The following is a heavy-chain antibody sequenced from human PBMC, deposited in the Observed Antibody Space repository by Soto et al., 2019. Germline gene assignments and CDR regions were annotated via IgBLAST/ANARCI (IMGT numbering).Heavy chain of an antibody. V-gene: IGHV1-69*12. CDR3: ARENYYGSGSPPDY. CDR1: GGTFSSYA. CDR2: IIPIFGTA. D-gene: IGHD3-10*01. J-gene: IGHJ4*02. Sequence: QVQLVQSGAEVKKPGSSVKVSCKASGGTFSSYAISWVRQAPGQGLEWMGGIIPIFGTANYAQKFQGRVTXXAXAXXSTAYMELSSLRSEDTAVYYCARENYYGSGSPPDYWGQGTLVTVSS.